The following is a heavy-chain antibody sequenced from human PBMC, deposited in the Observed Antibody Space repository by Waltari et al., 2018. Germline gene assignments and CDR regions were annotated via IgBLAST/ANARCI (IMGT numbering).Heavy chain of an antibody. J-gene: IGHJ4*02. D-gene: IGHD6-6*01. CDR3: AKEIEYSSSSGNFDY. CDR2: IRYDGSNK. Sequence: QVQLVESGGGVVQPGGSLRLSCAASGFTFSSHGMHWVRQAPGKWLEWVAFIRYDGSNKYYADSVKGRFTISRDNSKNTLYLQMNSLRAEDTAVYYCAKEIEYSSSSGNFDYWGQGTLVTVSS. CDR1: GFTFSSHG. V-gene: IGHV3-30*02.